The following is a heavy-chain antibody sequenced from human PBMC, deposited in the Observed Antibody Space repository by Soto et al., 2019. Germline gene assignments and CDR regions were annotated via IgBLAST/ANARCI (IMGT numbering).Heavy chain of an antibody. J-gene: IGHJ4*02. CDR1: GGSISSSSYY. CDR2: IFYSGTT. Sequence: SETLSLTCTVSGGSISSSSYYWGWIRQPPGKGLEWIGSIFYSGTTYYNPSLKSRVTISVDTSKNQFSLKLSSVTAADTAVYYCAREGGGYRSARWGQGTLVTVSS. D-gene: IGHD3-16*02. V-gene: IGHV4-39*02. CDR3: AREGGGYRSAR.